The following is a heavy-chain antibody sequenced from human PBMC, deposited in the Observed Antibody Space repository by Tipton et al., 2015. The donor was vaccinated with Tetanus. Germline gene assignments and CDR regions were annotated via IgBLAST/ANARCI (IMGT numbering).Heavy chain of an antibody. V-gene: IGHV4-39*01. Sequence: TLSLTCAVSGVSIADNSNYWGWIRQPPGKGLEWIGSIYFSGDAYSNPSLKSRVTMSVDTPRNQFSLRLSSVTAADTAVYYCARHNSGYFTFFDYWGQGTLVTVSS. D-gene: IGHD3-3*01. CDR1: GVSIADNSNY. J-gene: IGHJ4*02. CDR2: IYFSGDA. CDR3: ARHNSGYFTFFDY.